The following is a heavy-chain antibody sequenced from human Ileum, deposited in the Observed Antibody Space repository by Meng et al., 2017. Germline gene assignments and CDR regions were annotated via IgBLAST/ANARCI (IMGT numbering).Heavy chain of an antibody. D-gene: IGHD2-2*01. CDR3: ARDEGSTDSFDI. CDR2: INPHSGGT. CDR1: GYTFTGYY. J-gene: IGHJ3*02. Sequence: QVQQVQSGAEGKKPGAAVKGTCKASGYTFTGYYMHWVRQAPGQGLEWMGRINPHSGGTNYAQKFQGRVTLTRDTSISTAYMELSRLRSDDTALYYCARDEGSTDSFDIWGQGTLVTVSS. V-gene: IGHV1-2*06.